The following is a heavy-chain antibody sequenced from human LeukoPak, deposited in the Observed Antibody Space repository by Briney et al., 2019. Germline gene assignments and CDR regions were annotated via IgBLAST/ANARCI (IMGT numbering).Heavy chain of an antibody. CDR1: GFTFSDYY. J-gene: IGHJ4*02. CDR3: AKGWGIPIFGVVTN. V-gene: IGHV3-11*04. CDR2: ISSSGSTI. Sequence: GGSLRLSCAASGFTFSDYYMSWLRQAPGKGLEWVSYISSSGSTIYYANSVKGRFTISRDNAKNTLYLQVNSLRAEDTAVYYCAKGWGIPIFGVVTNWGQGTLVTVSS. D-gene: IGHD3-3*01.